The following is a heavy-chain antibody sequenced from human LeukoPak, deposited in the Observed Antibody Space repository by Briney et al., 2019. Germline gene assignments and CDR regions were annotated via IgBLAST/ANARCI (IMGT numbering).Heavy chain of an antibody. CDR1: GASLTRPTYY. CDR3: ARFKSGGFSYFDS. CDR2: LFSTGSA. Sequence: PSETLSLTCSVSGASLTRPTYYQWSWIRQPPGKGLELIGSLFSTGSATFNPSLKSRVTMSLDTSKSQFSLQLSSVTAEDSAVYYCARFKSGGFSYFDSWGQGTLVAVSS. J-gene: IGHJ4*02. V-gene: IGHV4-61*01. D-gene: IGHD3-3*01.